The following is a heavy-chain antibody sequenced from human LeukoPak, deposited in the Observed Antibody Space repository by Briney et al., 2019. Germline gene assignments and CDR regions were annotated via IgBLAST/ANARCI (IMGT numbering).Heavy chain of an antibody. D-gene: IGHD3-3*01. V-gene: IGHV4-34*01. CDR3: ARGLPPSDFWGGYYRKHFDY. Sequence: KPSETLSLTCAVYGGSFIGYYWSGIGQPPGKGLEWIEEIKHSESTNYNPSLKSRVNISVNTSKNQFSLKLSSVTAADTAVYYCARGLPPSDFWGGYYRKHFDYWGQGTLVTVSS. J-gene: IGHJ4*02. CDR1: GGSFIGYY. CDR2: IKHSEST.